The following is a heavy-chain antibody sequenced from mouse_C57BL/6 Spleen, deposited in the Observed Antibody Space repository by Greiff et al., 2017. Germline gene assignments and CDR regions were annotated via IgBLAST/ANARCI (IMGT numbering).Heavy chain of an antibody. D-gene: IGHD2-13*01. CDR1: GFTFSDYG. CDR2: ISSGRSTI. J-gene: IGHJ4*01. CDR3: ARRAGEAMDY. Sequence: EVMLVEPGGGLVKPGGSLKLSCAASGFTFSDYGMHWVRQAPEKGLEWVAYISSGRSTIYYEDTVKGRFTISRDNANNTMFQQMTSLRSEETAMYYCARRAGEAMDYWGQGTSVTVSS. V-gene: IGHV5-17*01.